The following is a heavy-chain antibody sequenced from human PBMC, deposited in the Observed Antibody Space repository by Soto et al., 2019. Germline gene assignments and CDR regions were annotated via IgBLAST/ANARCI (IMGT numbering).Heavy chain of an antibody. Sequence: ASVKVSCKASGYDFTSHYMHWVRQAPGQGLEWMGIINPIGGSTNYAQKFQGRVTMTRDTSTSTVYMELSSLRSEDTAVYYCAREKTEGFDYWSQGTLVTVSS. J-gene: IGHJ4*02. V-gene: IGHV1-46*01. CDR2: INPIGGST. CDR3: AREKTEGFDY. CDR1: GYDFTSHY.